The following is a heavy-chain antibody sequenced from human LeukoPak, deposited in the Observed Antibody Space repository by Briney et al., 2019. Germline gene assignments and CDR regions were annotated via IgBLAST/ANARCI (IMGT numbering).Heavy chain of an antibody. CDR1: GGSISSYY. V-gene: IGHV4-59*01. J-gene: IGHJ5*02. D-gene: IGHD3-3*01. CDR2: IYYSGST. Sequence: PSETLSLTCTVSGGSISSYYWSWIRQPPGKGLEWIGYIYYSGSTNYNPSLKSRVTISVDTSKNQFSLKLSSVTAADTAVYYCARQNTYYDFWSGYYTNWFDPWGQGTLVTVSS. CDR3: ARQNTYYDFWSGYYTNWFDP.